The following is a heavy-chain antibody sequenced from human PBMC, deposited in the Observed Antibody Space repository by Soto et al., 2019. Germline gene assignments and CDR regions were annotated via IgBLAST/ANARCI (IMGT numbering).Heavy chain of an antibody. CDR3: ARGGPYYDFWSGYYTGDPNFDY. CDR1: GFTFSSYA. D-gene: IGHD3-3*01. CDR2: ISGSGGST. Sequence: PGGSLRLSCAASGFTFSSYAMSWVRQAPGKGLEWVSAISGSGGSTYYADSVKGRFTISRDNSKNTLYLQMNSLRAEDTAVYYCARGGPYYDFWSGYYTGDPNFDYWGQGTLVTVSS. J-gene: IGHJ4*02. V-gene: IGHV3-23*01.